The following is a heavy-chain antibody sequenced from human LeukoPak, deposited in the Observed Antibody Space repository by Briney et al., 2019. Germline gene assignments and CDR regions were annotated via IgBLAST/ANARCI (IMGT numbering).Heavy chain of an antibody. V-gene: IGHV4-39*01. CDR1: GASVSGSNYY. D-gene: IGHD1-26*01. Sequence: PSETLSLTCAVSGASVSGSNYYWGWIRQPPGKGLEWIGNIYSSGSTYYNASLQSRVTISIDTSKNQFSLRLNSVTAAETAMYYCAKSGGYGLIDYWGQGTRVTVSS. J-gene: IGHJ4*02. CDR3: AKSGGYGLIDY. CDR2: IYSSGST.